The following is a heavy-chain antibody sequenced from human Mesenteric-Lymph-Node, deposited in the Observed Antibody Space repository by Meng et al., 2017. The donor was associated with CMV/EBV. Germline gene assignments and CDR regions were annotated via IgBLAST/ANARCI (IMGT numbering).Heavy chain of an antibody. D-gene: IGHD2-2*01. J-gene: IGHJ4*02. CDR3: ARRDTSCYDY. CDR1: GGSISSYH. CDR2: IFHSGST. V-gene: IGHV4-59*12. Sequence: SETLSLTCTVSGGSISSYHWSWIRQPPGKGLEWIGEIFHSGSTSYNPSLKSRVTISVDKSRNQFSLRLTSVTAADTAAYYCARRDTSCYDYWGQGTLVTVSS.